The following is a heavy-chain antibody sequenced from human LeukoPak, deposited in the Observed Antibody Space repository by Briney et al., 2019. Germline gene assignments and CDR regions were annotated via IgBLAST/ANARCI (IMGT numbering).Heavy chain of an antibody. J-gene: IGHJ4*02. V-gene: IGHV3-7*05. CDR2: IKQDGTQK. CDR3: AKAEGYDILTGLDY. CDR1: GFTFSNYW. Sequence: GGSLRLSCAASGFTFSNYWMSWVRQAPGKGLEWVADIKQDGTQKYYVDSVEGRFTISRDNSKNTLYLQMNSLRTEDTAVYYCAKAEGYDILTGLDYWGQGTLVTVSS. D-gene: IGHD3-9*01.